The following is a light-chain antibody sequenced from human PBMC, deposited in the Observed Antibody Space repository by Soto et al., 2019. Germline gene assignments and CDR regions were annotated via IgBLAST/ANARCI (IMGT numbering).Light chain of an antibody. V-gene: IGLV1-36*01. Sequence: QSVLTQPPSASEAPRQRVTISCSGSRSNIGNNAVNWYQQLPGKAPKLLIYYDDLLPSGVSDRFSGSKSGTSASLAISGLQSEDEADYYCAVWDDNLNGVVFGGGTKLTVL. CDR1: RSNIGNNA. J-gene: IGLJ2*01. CDR3: AVWDDNLNGVV. CDR2: YDD.